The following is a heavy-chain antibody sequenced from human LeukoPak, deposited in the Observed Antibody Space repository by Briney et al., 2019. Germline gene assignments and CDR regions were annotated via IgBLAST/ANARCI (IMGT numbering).Heavy chain of an antibody. CDR3: ARDPLTMIVVDDAFDI. CDR1: GFTFDDYA. CDR2: ISWNSGSV. D-gene: IGHD3-22*01. J-gene: IGHJ3*02. V-gene: IGHV3-9*01. Sequence: GRSLRLSCAASGFTFDDYAMHWVRQAPGKGLEWVSGISWNSGSVGYADSVKGRFTISRDNSKNTLYLQMNSLRAEDTAVYYCARDPLTMIVVDDAFDIWGQGTMVTVSS.